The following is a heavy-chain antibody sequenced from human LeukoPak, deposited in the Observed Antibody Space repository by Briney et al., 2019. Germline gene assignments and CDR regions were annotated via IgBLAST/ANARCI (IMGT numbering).Heavy chain of an antibody. CDR1: GFTFSSYG. V-gene: IGHV3-30*18. J-gene: IGHJ5*02. CDR2: ISYDGSNK. CDR3: AKDGAASWFGEAT. D-gene: IGHD3-10*01. Sequence: GGSLRLSCAASGFTFSSYGMQWVRQAPGKGLEWVALISYDGSNKHCADSVKGRFTISRDNSKNTLYLQMNSLRAEDTAVYYCAKDGAASWFGEATWGQGTLVTVSS.